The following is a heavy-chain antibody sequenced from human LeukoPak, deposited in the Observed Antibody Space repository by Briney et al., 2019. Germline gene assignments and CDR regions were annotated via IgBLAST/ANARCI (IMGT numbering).Heavy chain of an antibody. V-gene: IGHV1-69*13. D-gene: IGHD6-13*01. CDR3: ARDLGIAAAGYFDY. Sequence: SVKVSCKASGGTFSSYAISWVRQAPGQGLEWMGGIIPIFGTANYAQKFQGRVTITADESTSTAYMELSSLRSEDTAVYYCARDLGIAAAGYFDYWGQGTLVTISS. CDR1: GGTFSSYA. CDR2: IIPIFGTA. J-gene: IGHJ4*02.